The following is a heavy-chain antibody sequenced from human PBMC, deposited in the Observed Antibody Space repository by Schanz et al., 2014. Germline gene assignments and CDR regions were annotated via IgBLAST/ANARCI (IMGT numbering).Heavy chain of an antibody. CDR2: FNDGGVNK. CDR3: AKSQGSSFDS. J-gene: IGHJ4*02. Sequence: EEQLVESGGGLVEPGGSLRLPCATSGFSLDIFAVSWVRQAPGKGLEWVSSFNDGGVNKYYADSVKGRFTISSDNSKSTLYLQMSSLRAEDTAVYYCAKSQGSSFDSWGQGTLVTVAS. V-gene: IGHV3-23*04. CDR1: GFSLDIFA. D-gene: IGHD6-13*01.